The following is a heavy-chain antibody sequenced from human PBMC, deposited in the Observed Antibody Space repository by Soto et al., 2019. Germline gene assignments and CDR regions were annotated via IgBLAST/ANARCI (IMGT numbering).Heavy chain of an antibody. Sequence: SETLSLTCAVSGGSISSGCYSWSWIRQPPGKGLEWIGYIYHSGSTYYNPSLKGRFTISRDNSKNTLDLQMNSLRTEDTAVYYCAKGNYDISGLSLNWFDPWGQGTLVTVSS. V-gene: IGHV4-30-2*02. CDR3: AKGNYDISGLSLNWFDP. CDR1: GGSISSGCYS. D-gene: IGHD3-22*01. J-gene: IGHJ5*02. CDR2: IYHSGST.